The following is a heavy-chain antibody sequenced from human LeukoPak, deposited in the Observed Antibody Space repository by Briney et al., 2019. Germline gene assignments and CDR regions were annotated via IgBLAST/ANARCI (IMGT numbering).Heavy chain of an antibody. CDR3: ARGRNYGGKGFDY. CDR1: SGSITTYY. D-gene: IGHD4-23*01. Sequence: PSETLSLTCTVSSGSITTYYWSWIRQPAGKGLEWIGRIYTSGSTNYSPSLKSRVTMSVDTSKNQFSLKLSSVTAADTAVYYCARGRNYGGKGFDYWGQGTLVTVSS. CDR2: IYTSGST. J-gene: IGHJ4*02. V-gene: IGHV4-4*07.